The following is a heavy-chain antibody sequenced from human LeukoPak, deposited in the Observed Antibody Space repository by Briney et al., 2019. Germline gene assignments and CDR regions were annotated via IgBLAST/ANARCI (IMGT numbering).Heavy chain of an antibody. J-gene: IGHJ3*02. V-gene: IGHV4-34*01. CDR3: AKSNGYGLIDI. CDR1: GGSFSGYY. CDR2: INHSGST. D-gene: IGHD3-22*01. Sequence: PSETLSLTCAVYGGSFSGYYWSWIRQPPGKGLEWIGEINHSGSTNYNPSLKSRVTISLDASRNQFSLKLNSVTAADTAVYYCAKSNGYGLIDIWGQGTMVTVSS.